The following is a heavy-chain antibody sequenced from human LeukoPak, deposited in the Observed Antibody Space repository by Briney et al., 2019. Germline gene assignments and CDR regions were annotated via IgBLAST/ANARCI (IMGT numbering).Heavy chain of an antibody. J-gene: IGHJ4*02. D-gene: IGHD6-13*01. Sequence: GSLRLSCAASGFTFSSYAMHWVRQAPGKGLEWVAVISYDGSNKYYADSVKGRFTISRDNSKNTLYLQMNSLRAEDTAVYYCARGSSSWKNPFDYWGQGTLVTVSS. CDR2: ISYDGSNK. V-gene: IGHV3-30*04. CDR1: GFTFSSYA. CDR3: ARGSSSWKNPFDY.